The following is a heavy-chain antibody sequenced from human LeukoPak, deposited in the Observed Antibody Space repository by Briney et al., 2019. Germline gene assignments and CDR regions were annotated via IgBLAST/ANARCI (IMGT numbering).Heavy chain of an antibody. CDR1: GFTFSSYA. Sequence: GRSLRLSRAASGFTFSSYAMHWVRQAPGKGLEWVAVISYDGSNKYYADSVKGRFTISRDNSKNTLYLQMNSLRAEDTAVYYCASGIAAAGTYWGQGTLVTVSS. D-gene: IGHD6-13*01. CDR3: ASGIAAAGTY. CDR2: ISYDGSNK. V-gene: IGHV3-30*04. J-gene: IGHJ4*02.